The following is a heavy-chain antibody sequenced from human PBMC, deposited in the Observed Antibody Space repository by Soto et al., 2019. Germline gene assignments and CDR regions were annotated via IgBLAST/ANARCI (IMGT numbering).Heavy chain of an antibody. J-gene: IGHJ4*02. Sequence: GESLKISCNGSGYSFVSYLIAWVRQMPGQGLELLGSIYPGDSDTTYSPSIQGQVTISAYSSRTTVYLQWNSLKDWHTAMYYSATTDGYEVEYRRQRIPVTVSS. CDR1: GYSFVSYL. CDR2: IYPGDSDT. V-gene: IGHV5-51*01. CDR3: ATTDGYEVEY. D-gene: IGHD5-18*01.